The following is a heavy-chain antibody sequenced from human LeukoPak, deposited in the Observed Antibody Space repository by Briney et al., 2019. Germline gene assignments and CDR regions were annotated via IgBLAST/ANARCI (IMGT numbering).Heavy chain of an antibody. Sequence: GGSLRLSCAASGFTFSSYGMHWVRQAPGKGLEWVAVIWYDGSNKYYADSVKGRFTISRDNSKNTLYLQMNSLRAEDTAVYYCARERIVVVPPYYYGMDVRGQGTTVTVSS. J-gene: IGHJ6*02. D-gene: IGHD3-22*01. CDR2: IWYDGSNK. CDR3: ARERIVVVPPYYYGMDV. CDR1: GFTFSSYG. V-gene: IGHV3-33*01.